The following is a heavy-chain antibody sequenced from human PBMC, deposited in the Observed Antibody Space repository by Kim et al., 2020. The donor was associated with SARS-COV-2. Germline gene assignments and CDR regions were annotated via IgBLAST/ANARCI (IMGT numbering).Heavy chain of an antibody. J-gene: IGHJ4*02. CDR2: IYPGDSDT. CDR3: ARGLIAAAGTMDY. Sequence: PGKGLEWMGIIYPGDSDTRYSPSFQGQVTISADKSISTAYLQWSSLKASDTAMYYCARGLIAAAGTMDYWGQGTLVTVSS. V-gene: IGHV5-51*01. D-gene: IGHD6-13*01.